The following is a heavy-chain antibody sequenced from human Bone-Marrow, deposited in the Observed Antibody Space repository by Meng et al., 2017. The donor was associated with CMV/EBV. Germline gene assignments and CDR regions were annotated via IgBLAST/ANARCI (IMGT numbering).Heavy chain of an antibody. V-gene: IGHV3-49*04. CDR3: TRPSLYCSSTSGYTDFEY. CDR2: IRSKAYGGTT. CDR1: GFPFGDYA. Sequence: GGFLKIACTASGFPFGDYAMSWVRQAPGKGLEWVGFIRSKAYGGTTEYAASVKGRFTISRDDSKSIAYLQMNSLKTEDTAVYYFTRPSLYCSSTSGYTDFEYWGQGRLVTVAS. J-gene: IGHJ4*02. D-gene: IGHD2-2*02.